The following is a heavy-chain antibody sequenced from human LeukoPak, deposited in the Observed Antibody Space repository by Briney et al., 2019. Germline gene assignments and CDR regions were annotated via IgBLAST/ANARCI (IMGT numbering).Heavy chain of an antibody. J-gene: IGHJ4*02. CDR2: IYSGGST. CDR3: ARAVFGVVIILSY. V-gene: IGHV3-66*02. CDR1: GFTVSSNY. D-gene: IGHD3-3*01. Sequence: GGSLRLSCAASGFTVSSNYMSWVRQAPGKGLEWCSVIYSGGSTYYADSVKGRFTISRDNSKNTLYLQMNSLRAEDTAVYYCARAVFGVVIILSYWGQGTLVTVSS.